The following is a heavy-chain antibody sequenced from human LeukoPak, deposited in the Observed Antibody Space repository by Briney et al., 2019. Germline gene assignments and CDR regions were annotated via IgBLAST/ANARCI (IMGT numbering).Heavy chain of an antibody. J-gene: IGHJ4*02. CDR2: ISSSSDYI. V-gene: IGHV3-21*01. Sequence: GGSLRLSCAASGFTFSGYTMDWGPHAPGKGLGWGSSISSSSDYIFYADSVKGRFTISRDNAQNSLYLQMNSLRVEDTAVYYCASGHYDYVWGTIRPTNYFDDWGQGTLVTVSS. D-gene: IGHD3-16*01. CDR3: ASGHYDYVWGTIRPTNYFDD. CDR1: GFTFSGYT.